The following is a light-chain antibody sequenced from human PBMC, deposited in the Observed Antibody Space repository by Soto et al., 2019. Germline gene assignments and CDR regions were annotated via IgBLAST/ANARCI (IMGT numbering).Light chain of an antibody. CDR2: DVS. CDR1: SSDVGGYNY. Sequence: QSVLTQPASVSGSPGQSITISCTGTSSDVGGYNYVSWYQQHPGKAPKLMIYDVSNRPSGVSNRFSGSKSGNTASLTISRLQAEDEADYYCSSYTSSSTSFGGGTKLTVL. V-gene: IGLV2-14*01. J-gene: IGLJ2*01. CDR3: SSYTSSSTS.